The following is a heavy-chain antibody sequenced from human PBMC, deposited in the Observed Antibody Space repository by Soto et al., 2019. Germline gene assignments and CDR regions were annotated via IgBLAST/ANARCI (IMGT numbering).Heavy chain of an antibody. D-gene: IGHD3-10*02. J-gene: IGHJ6*02. CDR3: ARIEGRHVDHYGVDV. CDR1: GGSINSYY. Sequence: PSETLSLTCTVSGGSINSYYWSWIRQPPGKGLEWIGYIYYSGSTNYNPSLKSRVTISVDTSKNQFSLKLSSVTAADTAVYYCARIEGRHVDHYGVDVWGQGTTVTVSS. CDR2: IYYSGST. V-gene: IGHV4-59*01.